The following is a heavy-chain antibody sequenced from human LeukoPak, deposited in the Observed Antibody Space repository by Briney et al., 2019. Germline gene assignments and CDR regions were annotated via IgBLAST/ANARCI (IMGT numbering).Heavy chain of an antibody. D-gene: IGHD2-15*01. V-gene: IGHV4-31*03. Sequence: SETLSLTCTVSGGSISSGGYYWSCIRQHPGKGLEWIGYIYYSGSTYYNPSLKSRVTISVDTSKNQFSLKLSSVTAADTAVYYCARTLLGRYCSGGSCYSGWFDPWGQGTLVTVSS. CDR3: ARTLLGRYCSGGSCYSGWFDP. CDR1: GGSISSGGYY. CDR2: IYYSGST. J-gene: IGHJ5*02.